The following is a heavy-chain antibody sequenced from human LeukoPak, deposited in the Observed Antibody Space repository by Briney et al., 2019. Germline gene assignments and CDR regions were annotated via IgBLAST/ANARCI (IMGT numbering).Heavy chain of an antibody. CDR1: GYTFTTYD. V-gene: IGHV1-8*01. Sequence: ASVKVSCKASGYTFTTYDINWVRQAAGQGLEWMGWMNPNSGNTGNAQKFQGRVTMTRNTSISTAYMELTSLTSEDAAVYFCARIAAPGNRRLNFWGQGTLVTVSS. D-gene: IGHD6-13*01. CDR3: ARIAAPGNRRLNF. CDR2: MNPNSGNT. J-gene: IGHJ4*02.